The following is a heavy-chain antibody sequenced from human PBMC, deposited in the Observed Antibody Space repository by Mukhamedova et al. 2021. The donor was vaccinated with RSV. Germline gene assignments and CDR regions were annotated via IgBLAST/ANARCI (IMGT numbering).Heavy chain of an antibody. CDR3: AKQIGSCGGGSCYFDS. V-gene: IGHV3-23*01. J-gene: IGHJ4*02. Sequence: YYADSVKGRFTISRDSSKNTVYLQMDSLRAEDTAVYYCAKQIGSCGGGSCYFDSWGQGTLVTVSS. D-gene: IGHD2-15*01.